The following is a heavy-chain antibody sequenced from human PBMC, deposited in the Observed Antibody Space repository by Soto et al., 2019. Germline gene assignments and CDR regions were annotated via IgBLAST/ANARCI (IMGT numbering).Heavy chain of an antibody. D-gene: IGHD3-16*01. CDR2: FDPEDGET. V-gene: IGHV1-24*01. Sequence: PAASVKVSGKVSGYTLTELSMHWVRQAPGKGLEWMGGFDPEDGETIYAQKFQGRVTMTEDTSTDTAYMELSSLRSEDTAVYYCASFGYVCYYYYYMDVWGKGTTVTVSS. CDR3: ASFGYVCYYYYYMDV. CDR1: GYTLTELS. J-gene: IGHJ6*03.